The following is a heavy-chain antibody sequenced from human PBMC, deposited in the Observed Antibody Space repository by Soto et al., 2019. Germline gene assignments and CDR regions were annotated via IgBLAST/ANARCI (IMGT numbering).Heavy chain of an antibody. J-gene: IGHJ2*01. CDR3: AKDSGVSLGGVYWYFDL. D-gene: IGHD2-2*01. CDR1: GFTLSSYG. CDR2: ISGSGGST. V-gene: IGHV3-23*01. Sequence: GGFLRLSCAISGFTLSSYGMNWVRQAPGKGLEWVSAISGSGGSTYYADSVKGRFTISRDNSKNTLYLQMNSLRAEDTAVYYCAKDSGVSLGGVYWYFDLWGRGTLVPVSS.